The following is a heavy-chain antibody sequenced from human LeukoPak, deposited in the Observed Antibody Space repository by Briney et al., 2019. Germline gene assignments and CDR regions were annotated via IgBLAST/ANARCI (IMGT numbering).Heavy chain of an antibody. D-gene: IGHD3-22*01. Sequence: GGSLRLSCTASGFTFGDYAMSCVRQAPGKGLEWVGFIRSKAYGGTTEYAASVKGRFTISRDDSKSIAYLQMNSLKTEDTAVYYCTRSTYYYDSSGYLDDYWGQGTLVTVSS. CDR2: IRSKAYGGTT. CDR3: TRSTYYYDSSGYLDDY. CDR1: GFTFGDYA. J-gene: IGHJ4*02. V-gene: IGHV3-49*04.